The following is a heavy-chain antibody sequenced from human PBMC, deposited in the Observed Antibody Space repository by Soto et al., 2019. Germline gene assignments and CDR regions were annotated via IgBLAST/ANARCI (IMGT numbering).Heavy chain of an antibody. V-gene: IGHV3-15*01. J-gene: IGHJ4*02. CDR2: VKSKTDGGTT. Sequence: EVQLVESGGDLVKPGGSLRLSCAAYGFTFSNAWMTWVRQAPGKGLEWVGHVKSKTDGGTTDYAAPVKGRFTISRDDSENTVYLQMNSLKTEDTAVYYCAPPPGFYDSAPFDYWGQGTLVTVSS. D-gene: IGHD3-22*01. CDR1: GFTFSNAW. CDR3: APPPGFYDSAPFDY.